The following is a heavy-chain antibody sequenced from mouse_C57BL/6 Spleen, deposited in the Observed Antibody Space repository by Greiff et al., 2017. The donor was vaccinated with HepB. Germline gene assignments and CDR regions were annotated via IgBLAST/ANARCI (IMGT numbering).Heavy chain of an antibody. CDR1: GYTFTSYW. Sequence: QVQLQQPGAELVKPGASVKMSCKASGYTFTSYWITWVKQRPGPGLEWIGDIYPGSGSTNYNEKFKSKATLTVDTSSSTAYMQLSSLTSEDSAVYYCARRSAMVTAYYFDYWGQGTTLTVAA. CDR3: ARRSAMVTAYYFDY. V-gene: IGHV1-55*01. J-gene: IGHJ2*01. CDR2: IYPGSGST. D-gene: IGHD2-2*01.